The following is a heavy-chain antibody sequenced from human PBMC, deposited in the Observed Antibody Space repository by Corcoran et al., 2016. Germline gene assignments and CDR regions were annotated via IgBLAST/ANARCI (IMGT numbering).Heavy chain of an antibody. V-gene: IGHV4-38-2*02. CDR2: IYHSGST. J-gene: IGHJ6*02. CDR3: ASPPVGDSSGYSRRYYYYGMDV. Sequence: QVQLQESGPGLVKPSETLSLTCTVSGYSISSGYYWGWIRQPPGKGLEWIGSIYHSGSTYYNPSLKSRVTISVDTSKNQFSLKLSSVTAADPAVYYWASPPVGDSSGYSRRYYYYGMDVWGQGTTVTVSS. D-gene: IGHD3-22*01. CDR1: GYSISSGYY.